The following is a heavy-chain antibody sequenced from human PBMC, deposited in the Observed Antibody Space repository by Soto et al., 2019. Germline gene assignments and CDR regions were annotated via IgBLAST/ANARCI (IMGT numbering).Heavy chain of an antibody. J-gene: IGHJ4*02. CDR3: VKERSGHSYADS. D-gene: IGHD5-18*01. CDR1: GFTFSNYA. V-gene: IGHV3-23*01. CDR2: ISGSDDRT. Sequence: EVQLLESGGGLVQPGGSLRLSCAASGFTFSNYAMSWLRQPPGKGLEWVSAISGSDDRTYYADSVKGRFTISRDNSKNTLYLQMNSLRAEDSAVYYCVKERSGHSYADSWGQGTLVTVSS.